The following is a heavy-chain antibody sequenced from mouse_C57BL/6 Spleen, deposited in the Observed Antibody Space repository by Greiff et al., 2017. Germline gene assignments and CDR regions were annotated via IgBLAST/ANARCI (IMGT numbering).Heavy chain of an antibody. V-gene: IGHV3-6*01. CDR3: ARGDYGYGFDY. J-gene: IGHJ2*01. CDR1: GYSITSGYY. D-gene: IGHD2-2*01. CDR2: ISYDGSN. Sequence: EVQLVESGPGLVKPSQSLSLTCSVTGYSITSGYYWNWIRQFPGNKLEWMGYISYDGSNNYNPSLKNRISITRDTSKNQFFLKLNSVTTEDTATYYCARGDYGYGFDYWGQGTTLTVSS.